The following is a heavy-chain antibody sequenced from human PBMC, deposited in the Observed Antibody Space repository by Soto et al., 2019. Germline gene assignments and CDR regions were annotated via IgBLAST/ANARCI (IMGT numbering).Heavy chain of an antibody. CDR1: GFTFRSSA. J-gene: IGHJ4*02. Sequence: VGSLRLSWAASGFTFRSSAMSWFLQAPGKGREWVSAISARAVATNYADSVKGRFTIYRDNSKNTLYFQMNSLRAEDTAVYYCAKGRECSGSYRPFDYWGQGALVTVSS. CDR3: AKGRECSGSYRPFDY. V-gene: IGHV3-23*01. CDR2: ISARAVAT. D-gene: IGHD3-22*01.